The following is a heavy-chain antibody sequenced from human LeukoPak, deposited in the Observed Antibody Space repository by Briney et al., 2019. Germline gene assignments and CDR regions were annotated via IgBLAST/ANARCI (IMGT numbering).Heavy chain of an antibody. CDR3: ASRDIVVVPAAPTNWFDP. V-gene: IGHV4-34*01. CDR1: GGSFSGYY. CDR2: INHSGST. Sequence: SETLSLTCAVYGGSFSGYYWSWLRQPPGKGLEWIGEINHSGSTNYNPSLKSRVTISVDTSKNQFSLKLSSVTAADTAVYYCASRDIVVVPAAPTNWFDPWGQGTLVTVSS. D-gene: IGHD2-2*01. J-gene: IGHJ5*02.